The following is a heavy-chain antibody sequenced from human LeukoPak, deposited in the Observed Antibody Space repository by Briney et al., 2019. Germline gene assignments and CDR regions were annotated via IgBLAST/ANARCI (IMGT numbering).Heavy chain of an antibody. V-gene: IGHV3-7*04. CDR3: VRATTDKNVGSFDY. CDR2: MKQDGSAN. CDR1: GFTFSSYW. D-gene: IGHD1-1*01. Sequence: GGSLRLSCAASGFTFSSYWMSWVRQAPGKGLEWVASMKQDGSANTYVDSVKGRFTLSRDNAENSLYVQMNSLRAEDTAVYYCVRATTDKNVGSFDYWGQGTLVTVSS. J-gene: IGHJ4*02.